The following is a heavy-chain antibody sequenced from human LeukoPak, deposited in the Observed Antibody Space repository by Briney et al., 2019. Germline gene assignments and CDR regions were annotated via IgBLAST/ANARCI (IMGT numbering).Heavy chain of an antibody. D-gene: IGHD5-24*01. V-gene: IGHV3-48*01. Sequence: GGSLRLSCAASGFTFSRYSMNRVRQAPGKGLEWVSYISDSGNTIHYADSVKGRFTISRDNAKNSLFLQMNSLRVEDTSVFYCARDQGGYNYGRGYFDYWGRGTLVTVSS. CDR1: GFTFSRYS. J-gene: IGHJ4*02. CDR3: ARDQGGYNYGRGYFDY. CDR2: ISDSGNTI.